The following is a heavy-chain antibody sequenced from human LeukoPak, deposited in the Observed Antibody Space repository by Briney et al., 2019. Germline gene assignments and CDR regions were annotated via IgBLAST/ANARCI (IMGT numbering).Heavy chain of an antibody. CDR2: ISGSGGST. J-gene: IGHJ4*02. CDR1: GFTFSSYA. V-gene: IGHV3-23*01. CDR3: AKALIAVYPFDY. D-gene: IGHD6-19*01. Sequence: GGSLGLSCAASGFTFSSYAMSWVRQAPGKRLECVSAISGSGGSTYYADPVKGRFTISRDNYKNTLSLQMNSVRAEDTAVYYCAKALIAVYPFDYWGQGTLLTLSS.